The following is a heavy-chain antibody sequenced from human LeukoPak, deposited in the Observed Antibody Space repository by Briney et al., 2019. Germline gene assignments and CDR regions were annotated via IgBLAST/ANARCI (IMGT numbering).Heavy chain of an antibody. Sequence: PGGSLRLSCAASGFTFLSYGMHWVRQAPGKGLEWVANIKQDGSEKYYVDSVKGRFTISRDNSKNTLYLQMNSLRAEDTAVYYCARGVRIAVAGNIDYWGQGTLVTVSS. CDR1: GFTFLSYG. V-gene: IGHV3-30*02. CDR2: IKQDGSEK. J-gene: IGHJ4*02. CDR3: ARGVRIAVAGNIDY. D-gene: IGHD6-19*01.